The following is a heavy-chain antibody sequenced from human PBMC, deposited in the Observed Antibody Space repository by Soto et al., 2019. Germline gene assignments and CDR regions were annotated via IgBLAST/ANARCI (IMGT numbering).Heavy chain of an antibody. Sequence: QLQLQESGPGLVKPSETLSLTCTVSGGSISSSSYYWGWIRQPPGKGLEWIGSIYYSGSTYYNPSLKSRVTISVDTSKNQFSLKLSSVTAADTAVYYCARQDGYNWGGDYWGQGTLVTVSS. D-gene: IGHD5-12*01. CDR3: ARQDGYNWGGDY. V-gene: IGHV4-39*01. J-gene: IGHJ4*02. CDR2: IYYSGST. CDR1: GGSISSSSYY.